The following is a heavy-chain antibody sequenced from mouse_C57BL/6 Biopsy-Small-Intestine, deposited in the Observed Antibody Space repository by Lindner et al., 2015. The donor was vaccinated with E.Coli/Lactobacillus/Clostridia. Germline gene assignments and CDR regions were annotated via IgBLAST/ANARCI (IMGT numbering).Heavy chain of an antibody. J-gene: IGHJ2*01. Sequence: VQLQESGPELVKPGASVKLSCKASGYTFTSYDINRVKQRPGQGLEWIGWIYPRDGSTKYNEKFKGKATLTVDTSSSTAYMELHSLTSEDSAVYFCAREGYGSSYSYYFDYWGPRHHSHSLL. V-gene: IGHV1-85*01. CDR2: IYPRDGST. CDR3: AREGYGSSYSYYFDY. CDR1: GYTFTSYD. D-gene: IGHD1-1*01.